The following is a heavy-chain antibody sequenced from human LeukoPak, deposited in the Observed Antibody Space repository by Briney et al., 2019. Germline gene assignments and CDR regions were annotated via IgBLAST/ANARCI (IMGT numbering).Heavy chain of an antibody. D-gene: IGHD1-26*01. Sequence: GSLRLSCAASGFAFSTYWMTWVRQAPEMGLEWVASISQDGGGTYYGDSVKGRFTISRDNAKNSLYLQMNSLRADDTAVYYCARVRPGDADSWGQGTLVSVSS. V-gene: IGHV3-7*01. CDR1: GFAFSTYW. CDR3: ARVRPGDADS. J-gene: IGHJ5*01. CDR2: ISQDGGGT.